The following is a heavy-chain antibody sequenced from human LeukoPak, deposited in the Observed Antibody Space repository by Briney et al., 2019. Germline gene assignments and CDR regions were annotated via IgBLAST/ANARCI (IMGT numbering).Heavy chain of an antibody. CDR3: AKVRSRFFDY. CDR1: GFTFGSYA. V-gene: IGHV3-23*01. CDR2: IHSSGGDT. Sequence: GGSLRLFCAASGFTFGSYAMSWVRQAPGKGLEWVSTIHSSGGDTYYADSVKGRFTISRDSSKNTLYLQMNSLRAEDTALYYCAKVRSRFFDYWGQGTLVTVSS. D-gene: IGHD3-3*01. J-gene: IGHJ4*02.